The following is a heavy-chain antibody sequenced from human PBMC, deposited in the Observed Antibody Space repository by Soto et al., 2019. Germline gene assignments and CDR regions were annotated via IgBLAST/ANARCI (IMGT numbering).Heavy chain of an antibody. D-gene: IGHD4-17*01. CDR3: AKDRDYGDYGGWFDP. CDR1: GFTFSSYA. J-gene: IGHJ5*02. Sequence: PGGSLRLSCAASGFTFSSYAMSWVRQAPGKGLEWVSAISGSGGSTYYADSVKGRFTISRDNSKNTLYLQMNSLRAEDTAVYYCAKDRDYGDYGGWFDPWGQGTLVTVSS. V-gene: IGHV3-23*01. CDR2: ISGSGGST.